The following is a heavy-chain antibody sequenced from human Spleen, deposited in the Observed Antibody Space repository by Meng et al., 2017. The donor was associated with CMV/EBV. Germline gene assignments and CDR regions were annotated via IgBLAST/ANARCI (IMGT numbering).Heavy chain of an antibody. V-gene: IGHV4-34*01. D-gene: IGHD3-10*01. J-gene: IGHJ5*02. CDR1: GGSFSGYY. CDR2: INHSGST. Sequence: VQPQLWVQVLLKPSETLPLSCAVYGGSFSGYYWSWIRQPPGKGLEWIGEINHSGSTNYNPSLKSRVTISVDTSKNQFSLKLSSVTAADTAVYYCARGGMVRGVISWGQGTLVTVSS. CDR3: ARGGMVRGVIS.